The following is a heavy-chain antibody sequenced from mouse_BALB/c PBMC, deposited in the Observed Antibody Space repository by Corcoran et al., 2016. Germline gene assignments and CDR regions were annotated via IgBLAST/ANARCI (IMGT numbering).Heavy chain of an antibody. CDR3: ARFGNYGNPFDY. Sequence: EDLLQQSGPELVKPGASVKIPCKASGYTFTDYNMDWVKQSHGKSLEWIGDINPNNGGTIYNQKFKGKATLTVDKSSSTAYMELRSLTSEDTAVYYCARFGNYGNPFDYWGQGTTLTVSS. V-gene: IGHV1-18*01. J-gene: IGHJ2*01. CDR2: INPNNGGT. CDR1: GYTFTDYN. D-gene: IGHD2-1*01.